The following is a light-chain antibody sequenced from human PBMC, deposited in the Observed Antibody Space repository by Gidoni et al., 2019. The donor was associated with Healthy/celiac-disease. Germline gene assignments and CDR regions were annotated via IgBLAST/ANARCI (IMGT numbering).Light chain of an antibody. CDR2: AAS. J-gene: IGKJ4*01. CDR1: QSLRSY. V-gene: IGKV1-39*01. CDR3: QQSYSTPPS. Sequence: DIQMTQSPSSLSASVGDRVTITCRASQSLRSYLNWYQQKPGKAPKLLIYAASSLQSGVPSRFSGSGSGTDFTLTISSLQPEDVATYYCQQSYSTPPSFGGXTKVEIK.